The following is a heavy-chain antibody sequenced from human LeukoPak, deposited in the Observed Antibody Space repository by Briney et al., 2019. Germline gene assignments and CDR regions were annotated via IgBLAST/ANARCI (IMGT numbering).Heavy chain of an antibody. Sequence: GESLQISCKGSGYRFTSYWIGWVRQLPGKGLEWMGIIYPGDSDTRYSPSFQGQVTISADKSISTAYLQWSSLKASDTAMYYCARSAAVADPYFDYWGQGTLVTVSS. CDR3: ARSAAVADPYFDY. V-gene: IGHV5-51*01. CDR1: GYRFTSYW. CDR2: IYPGDSDT. D-gene: IGHD6-19*01. J-gene: IGHJ4*02.